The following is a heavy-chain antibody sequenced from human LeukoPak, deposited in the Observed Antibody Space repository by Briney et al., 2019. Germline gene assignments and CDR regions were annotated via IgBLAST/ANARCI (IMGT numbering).Heavy chain of an antibody. CDR2: ISGSGGNT. CDR3: ARAQLRENWFDP. V-gene: IGHV3-23*01. J-gene: IGHJ5*02. CDR1: GFIFSSYA. Sequence: GGSLRLSCAASGFIFSSYAMSWVRQAPGKGLEWVSGISGSGGNTKYADSVKGRFTISRDKSKNSLYLQMNSLRAEDTAVYYCARAQLRENWFDPWGQGTLVTVSS. D-gene: IGHD2-2*01.